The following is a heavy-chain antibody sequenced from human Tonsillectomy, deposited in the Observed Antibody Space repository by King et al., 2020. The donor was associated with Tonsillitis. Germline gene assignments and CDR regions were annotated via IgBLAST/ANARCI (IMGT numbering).Heavy chain of an antibody. CDR1: VGSISSIGYY. CDR3: ARHVQYFYDSSGYSPGHVHYFDY. V-gene: IGHV4-39*01. D-gene: IGHD3-22*01. CDR2: MCYSGSS. J-gene: IGHJ4*02. Sequence: QLQESGPGLVKPSETLSLTCTVSVGSISSIGYYWGWIRQPPGKGLEWIGSMCYSGSSYYNPSLRSRVTLSVDTSKNQFSLKLSSVTAADTAVYYCARHVQYFYDSSGYSPGHVHYFDYWGQGTLVTVSS.